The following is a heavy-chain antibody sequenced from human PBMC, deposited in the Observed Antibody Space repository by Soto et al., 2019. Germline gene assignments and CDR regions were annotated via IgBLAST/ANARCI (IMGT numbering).Heavy chain of an antibody. CDR1: GDNVSSTSSA. V-gene: IGHV6-1*01. CDR3: SRLLKLGEDYYGMYV. Sequence: SPTLSLTCAISGDNVSSTSSARNWIRESPSRGLEWLGRTFYRSKWYYDYAVSVKSRITINPDTSKNQFSLQLNSVTPEDTAVYYCSRLLKLGEDYYGMYVWGQGSTVTVSA. CDR2: TFYRSKWYY. J-gene: IGHJ6*01. D-gene: IGHD3-3*01.